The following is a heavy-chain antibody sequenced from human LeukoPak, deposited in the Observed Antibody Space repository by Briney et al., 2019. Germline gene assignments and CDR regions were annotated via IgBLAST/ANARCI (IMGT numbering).Heavy chain of an antibody. Sequence: SETLSLTCTVSGGSISSGGYYWSWIRQHPGKGLEWIGYIYYSGSTYYNPSLKSRVTISVDTSKNQFSLKLSSVTAADTAVYYCAMSSTSCCDYWGQGTLVTVSS. CDR2: IYYSGST. D-gene: IGHD2-2*01. V-gene: IGHV4-31*03. CDR3: AMSSTSCCDY. J-gene: IGHJ4*02. CDR1: GGSISSGGYY.